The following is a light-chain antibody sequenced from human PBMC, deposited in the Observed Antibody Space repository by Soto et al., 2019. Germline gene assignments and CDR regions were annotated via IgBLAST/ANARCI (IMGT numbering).Light chain of an antibody. CDR3: QQYGSSPWT. J-gene: IGKJ1*01. CDR1: QSVSSSY. Sequence: EIVLTQSPGTLSLSPGERATLSCRASQSVSSSYLAWYQQKPGQAHRPLIYGASSRAIGIPDRFSGSGSGTDFTLTISRLEPEDFAVYYCQQYGSSPWTFGQGTKVDIK. V-gene: IGKV3-20*01. CDR2: GAS.